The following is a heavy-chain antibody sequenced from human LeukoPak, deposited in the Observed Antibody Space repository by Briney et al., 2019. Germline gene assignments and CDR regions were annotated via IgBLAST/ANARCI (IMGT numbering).Heavy chain of an antibody. Sequence: GAPVKVSCKASGYTFTGYYMHWLRQAPGQGLEWMGWINPNSGGTNYAQKFQGRVTMTRDTSISTAYMEVSRLRSDDTAVYYCARGPIVGATPFDYWGQGTLVTVSS. CDR1: GYTFTGYY. CDR2: INPNSGGT. V-gene: IGHV1-2*02. J-gene: IGHJ4*02. CDR3: ARGPIVGATPFDY. D-gene: IGHD1-26*01.